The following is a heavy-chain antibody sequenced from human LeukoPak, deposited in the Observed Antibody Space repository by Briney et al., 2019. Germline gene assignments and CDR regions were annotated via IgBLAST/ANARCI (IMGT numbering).Heavy chain of an antibody. D-gene: IGHD6-19*01. Sequence: PGRSLRLSCAASGFTFSSYGMHWVRQAPGKGLEWVAVIWYDGSNKYYADSVKGRFTISRDNSKNTLYLQMSSLRTEDTAIYYCTKDVVPDSGWDLDYWGQGTLVTVSS. V-gene: IGHV3-33*06. J-gene: IGHJ4*02. CDR1: GFTFSSYG. CDR2: IWYDGSNK. CDR3: TKDVVPDSGWDLDY.